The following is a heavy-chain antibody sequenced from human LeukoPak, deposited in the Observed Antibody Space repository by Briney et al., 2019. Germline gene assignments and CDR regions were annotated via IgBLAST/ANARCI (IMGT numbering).Heavy chain of an antibody. D-gene: IGHD4-17*01. Sequence: GESLKISCKGSGYSFTSYWIGWVRQMPGKGLEWMGIIYPGDSDTRYSPSFQGQVTISADKSISTAYLQWSSLKASDTAMYYCARQSTEMDDYGDYGVGYWGQGTLVTVSS. J-gene: IGHJ4*02. CDR2: IYPGDSDT. CDR3: ARQSTEMDDYGDYGVGY. V-gene: IGHV5-51*01. CDR1: GYSFTSYW.